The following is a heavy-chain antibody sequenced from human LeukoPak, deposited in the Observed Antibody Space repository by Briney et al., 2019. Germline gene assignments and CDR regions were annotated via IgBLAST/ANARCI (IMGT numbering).Heavy chain of an antibody. CDR3: ARGSNKQWGGGIDY. V-gene: IGHV1-8*01. D-gene: IGHD6-19*01. CDR2: MNPNSGNT. CDR1: GYTFTSYD. J-gene: IGHJ4*02. Sequence: ASVKVSCKASGYTFTSYDINWVRQATGQGLEWMGWMNPNSGNTGYAQKFQGRVTMIRNTSISTAYMELSSLRSEDTAVYYCARGSNKQWGGGIDYWGQGTLVTVSS.